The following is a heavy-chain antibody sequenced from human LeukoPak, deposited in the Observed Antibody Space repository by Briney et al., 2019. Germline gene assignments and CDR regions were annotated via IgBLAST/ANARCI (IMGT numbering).Heavy chain of an antibody. D-gene: IGHD3-22*01. CDR1: GYTFTDYY. Sequence: ASVKVSCKASGYTFTDYYMHWVRQAPGQGLEWMGWINPNSGDTNYAQKFQGRVTMTRDTSIRTAYMEVSRLRSDDTAIYYCAKVRETSSGYYPFDYWGQGTLVTVSS. CDR2: INPNSGDT. J-gene: IGHJ4*02. V-gene: IGHV1-2*02. CDR3: AKVRETSSGYYPFDY.